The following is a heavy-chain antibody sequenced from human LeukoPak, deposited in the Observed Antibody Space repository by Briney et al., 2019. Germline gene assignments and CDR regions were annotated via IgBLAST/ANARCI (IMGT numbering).Heavy chain of an antibody. CDR2: ISGSGGST. D-gene: IGHD3-22*01. Sequence: GGSLRLSCAASGFTFSSYAMSWVRQAPGKGLEWVSAISGSGGSTYYADSVKGRFTISRDNSKNTLYLQMNSLRAEDTAVYYCAKDSYDSSGYQHTYNDYWGQGTLVTVSS. CDR3: AKDSYDSSGYQHTYNDY. CDR1: GFTFSSYA. J-gene: IGHJ4*02. V-gene: IGHV3-23*01.